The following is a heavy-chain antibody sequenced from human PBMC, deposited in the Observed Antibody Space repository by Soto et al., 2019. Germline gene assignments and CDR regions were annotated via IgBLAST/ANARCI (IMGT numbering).Heavy chain of an antibody. Sequence: QVQLQESGPGLVKPSQTLSLTCTVSGGSISSGDYYWSWIRQHPGKGLEWIGYISYSGSTYYNPSPKRRVTISVDTSKNQFSLKLSSVTAADTAVYYCARWWSGSRQGFDPWGQGTLVTVSS. D-gene: IGHD3-3*01. V-gene: IGHV4-31*03. CDR3: ARWWSGSRQGFDP. CDR2: ISYSGST. CDR1: GGSISSGDYY. J-gene: IGHJ5*02.